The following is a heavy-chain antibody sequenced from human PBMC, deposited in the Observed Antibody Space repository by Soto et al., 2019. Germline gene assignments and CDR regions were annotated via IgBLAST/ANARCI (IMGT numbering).Heavy chain of an antibody. CDR2: ISGSGGST. D-gene: IGHD3-10*01. CDR3: AKEGRITTVRGVIKTYYIDY. V-gene: IGHV3-23*01. Sequence: GSLRLSCAASGFTFSSYAMSWVRQAPGKGLEWVSAISGSGGSTYYADSVKGRFTISRDNSKNTLYLQMNSLRAEDTAVYYCAKEGRITTVRGVIKTYYIDYWGQGTLVTVSS. CDR1: GFTFSSYA. J-gene: IGHJ4*02.